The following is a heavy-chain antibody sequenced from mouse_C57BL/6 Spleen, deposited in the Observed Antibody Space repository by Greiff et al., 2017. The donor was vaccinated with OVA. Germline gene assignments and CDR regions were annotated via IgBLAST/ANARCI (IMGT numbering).Heavy chain of an antibody. CDR1: GYSITSGYY. V-gene: IGHV3-6*01. CDR2: ISYDGSN. D-gene: IGHD1-1*01. Sequence: DVKLQESGPGLVKPSQSLSLTCSVTGYSITSGYYWNWIRQLPGNKLEWMGYISYDGSNNYNPSLKNRISITRDTSKNQFFLKLNSVTTEDTATYYCARGDYYGPFAYWGQGTLVTVSA. CDR3: ARGDYYGPFAY. J-gene: IGHJ3*01.